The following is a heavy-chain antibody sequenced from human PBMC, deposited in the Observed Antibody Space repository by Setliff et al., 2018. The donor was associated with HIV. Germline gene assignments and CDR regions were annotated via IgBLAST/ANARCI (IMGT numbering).Heavy chain of an antibody. Sequence: PGGSLRLSCAASGFTFSSYVMSWVRQAPGKGLEWVSGISGSGGSTFYEDSVKGRFIISRDNSNNMLHLQMNSLRVEDTAIYYCARSSQWLVGGYFHHWGQGTLVTVSS. CDR2: ISGSGGST. CDR3: ARSSQWLVGGYFHH. V-gene: IGHV3-23*01. J-gene: IGHJ1*01. CDR1: GFTFSSYV. D-gene: IGHD6-19*01.